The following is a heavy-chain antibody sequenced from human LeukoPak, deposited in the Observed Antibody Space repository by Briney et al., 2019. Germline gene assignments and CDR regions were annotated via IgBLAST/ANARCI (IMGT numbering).Heavy chain of an antibody. D-gene: IGHD3-22*01. J-gene: IGHJ3*02. Sequence: ASVKVSCTASGYTFTSHGISWVRQAPGQGLEWMGWISAYNGNTNYAQKLQGRVTMTTDTSTSTAYMELRSLRSDDTAVYYCARGSPVVVTARAFDIWGQGTMVTVSS. V-gene: IGHV1-18*01. CDR2: ISAYNGNT. CDR1: GYTFTSHG. CDR3: ARGSPVVVTARAFDI.